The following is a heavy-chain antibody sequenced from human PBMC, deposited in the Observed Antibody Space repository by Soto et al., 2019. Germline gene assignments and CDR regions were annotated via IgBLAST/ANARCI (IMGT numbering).Heavy chain of an antibody. V-gene: IGHV3-48*02. J-gene: IGHJ4*02. CDR3: ARSVEGHFDY. D-gene: IGHD6-19*01. CDR2: ITSDTKTI. Sequence: EVQLVESGGALVQPGGSLRLSCAASGFKFNIYSMTWVRQAPGKGLEWSAYITSDTKTIKYGDSVKGRFTISRDNAKNSVYLQMNSMSDEDTAVYYCARSVEGHFDYWGQGTVVTVSS. CDR1: GFKFNIYS.